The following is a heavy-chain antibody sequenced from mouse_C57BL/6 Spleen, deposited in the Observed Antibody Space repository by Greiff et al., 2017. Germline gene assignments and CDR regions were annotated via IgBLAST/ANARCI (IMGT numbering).Heavy chain of an antibody. D-gene: IGHD1-1*01. CDR3: ARTTTVVARGAYYYAMDY. J-gene: IGHJ4*01. Sequence: QVQLQQPGTELVKPGASVKLSCKASGYTFTSYWMHWVKQRPGQGLEWLGNINPSNGGTNYNEKFKSKATLTVAKSSSTAYMQLSSLTSEDSAVYDCARTTTVVARGAYYYAMDYWGQGTSVTVSS. CDR2: INPSNGGT. CDR1: GYTFTSYW. V-gene: IGHV1-53*01.